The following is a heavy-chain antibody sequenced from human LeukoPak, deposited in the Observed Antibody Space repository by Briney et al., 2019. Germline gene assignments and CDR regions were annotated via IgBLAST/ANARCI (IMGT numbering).Heavy chain of an antibody. CDR2: IREDGSEI. CDR3: ARHWAQLDY. Sequence: GGSLRLSCVGSGFTFNTYWMNWVRQAPGKGLEWVANIREDGSEIYYLDSVKGRFTIFRDNAKNSLYLQMNGLRAEDTAVYYCARHWAQLDYWGQGTLVTVSS. D-gene: IGHD7-27*01. CDR1: GFTFNTYW. V-gene: IGHV3-7*01. J-gene: IGHJ4*02.